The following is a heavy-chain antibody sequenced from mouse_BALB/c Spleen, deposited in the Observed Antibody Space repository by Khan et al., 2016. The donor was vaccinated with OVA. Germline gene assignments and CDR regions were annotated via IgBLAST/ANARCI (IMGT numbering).Heavy chain of an antibody. CDR3: TRLAYYYDSEGFAY. V-gene: IGHV5-6*01. CDR2: VSTGGSYT. Sequence: EVKLVESGGDLVKPGGSLKLSCAASGFTFSTYGMSWVRQTPDKRLEWVATVSTGGSYTYYPDSVKGRFTFSRDNAKNTLYLQMSGLKSEDTAMFYCTRLAYYYDSEGFAYWGQGTLVTVSA. CDR1: GFTFSTYG. D-gene: IGHD1-1*01. J-gene: IGHJ3*01.